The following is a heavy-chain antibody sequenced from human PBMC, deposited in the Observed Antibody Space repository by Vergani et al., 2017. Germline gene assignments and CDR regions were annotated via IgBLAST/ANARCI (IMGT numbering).Heavy chain of an antibody. D-gene: IGHD3-16*01. CDR1: GFSVSNSG. V-gene: IGHV3-30*02. J-gene: IGHJ4*02. CDR2: IQYDGSDI. CDR3: TRDRLDDSYAYFDY. Sequence: QVQLVESGGGVVQPGGSLRLSCVASGFSVSNSGMHWVRQTPGKGLEWVAFIQYDGSDIFYADFVEGRFTISRDNSKNSLYLQMRSLRFDDTAVYYCTRDRLDDSYAYFDYWGQGTLVTVSP.